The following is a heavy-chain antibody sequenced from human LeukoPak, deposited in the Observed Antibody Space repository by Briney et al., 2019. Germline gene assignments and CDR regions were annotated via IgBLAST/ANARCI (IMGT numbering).Heavy chain of an antibody. CDR3: AKDEGSSWLFDY. Sequence: PGRSLRLSCAASGFTFSSYAMHWVRQAPGKGLEWVAVISYDGSNKYYADSVKGRFTISRDNSKNTLYLQMNSLRAEDTAVYYCAKDEGSSWLFDYWGQGTLVTVSS. CDR2: ISYDGSNK. CDR1: GFTFSSYA. D-gene: IGHD6-13*01. J-gene: IGHJ4*02. V-gene: IGHV3-30-3*01.